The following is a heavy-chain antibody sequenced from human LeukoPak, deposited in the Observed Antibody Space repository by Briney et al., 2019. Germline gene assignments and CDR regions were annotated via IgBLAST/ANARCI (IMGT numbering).Heavy chain of an antibody. J-gene: IGHJ3*02. Sequence: SETLSLTCTVSGGSISSYSWSWIRQHPGKGLEWIGYIYYSGSTYYNPSLKSRVTISVDTSKNQFSLKLSSVTAADTAVYYCARETYDSSGYYYEAAFDIWGQGTMVTVSS. V-gene: IGHV4-59*06. CDR3: ARETYDSSGYYYEAAFDI. D-gene: IGHD3-22*01. CDR1: GGSISSYS. CDR2: IYYSGST.